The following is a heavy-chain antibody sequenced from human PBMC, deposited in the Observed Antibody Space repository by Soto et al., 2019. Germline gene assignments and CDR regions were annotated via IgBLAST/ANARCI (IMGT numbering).Heavy chain of an antibody. Sequence: QVQLVQSGAEVKKPGASVKVSCKASGYTFTSYGISWVRQAPGQGLEWMGWISAYNGNTNYAQKLQGRVTMTTDTSTSTAYMELRSLRSDDTAVYYCARDRGDYYDSSGYSYYYGMDVWGQGTTVTVSS. CDR2: ISAYNGNT. CDR1: GYTFTSYG. D-gene: IGHD3-22*01. J-gene: IGHJ6*02. CDR3: ARDRGDYYDSSGYSYYYGMDV. V-gene: IGHV1-18*04.